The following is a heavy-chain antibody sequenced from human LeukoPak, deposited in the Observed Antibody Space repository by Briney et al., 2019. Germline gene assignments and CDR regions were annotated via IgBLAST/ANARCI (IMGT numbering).Heavy chain of an antibody. J-gene: IGHJ4*02. Sequence: GESLKISCKGSGYSFTSYWIGWVRQMPGKGLEWMGIIYPGDSDTRYSPSFQGQVTISADKSISTAYLQWSSLKASDTAMYYCARQTVRYGDYEVFDYWGQGTLATVSS. CDR3: ARQTVRYGDYEVFDY. D-gene: IGHD4-17*01. CDR2: IYPGDSDT. CDR1: GYSFTSYW. V-gene: IGHV5-51*01.